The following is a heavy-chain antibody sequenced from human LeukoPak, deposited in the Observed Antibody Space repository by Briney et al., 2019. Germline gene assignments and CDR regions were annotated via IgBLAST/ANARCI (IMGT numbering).Heavy chain of an antibody. J-gene: IGHJ4*02. D-gene: IGHD5-18*01. Sequence: PSETLSLTCAVSGGSMSSGVYSWSWIRQPPGKGLGWIGYIYNSGSTYYNPSLKSRVTISVDTSKNQFSLKLSSVTAADTAVYYCARAPRGYSYGYDPPFDYWGQGTLVAVSS. V-gene: IGHV4-30-4*07. CDR1: GGSMSSGVYS. CDR2: IYNSGST. CDR3: ARAPRGYSYGYDPPFDY.